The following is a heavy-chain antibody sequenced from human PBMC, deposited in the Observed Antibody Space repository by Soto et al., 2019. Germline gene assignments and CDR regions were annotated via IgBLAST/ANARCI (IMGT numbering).Heavy chain of an antibody. CDR3: ARDCSSTSCYFDY. V-gene: IGHV3-7*01. D-gene: IGHD2-2*01. Sequence: ESGGGLVQPGGSLRLSCAASGFTFSSYWMSWVRQAPGKGLEWVANIKQDGSEKYYVDSVKGRFTISRDNAKNSLYLQMNSLRAEDTAVYYCARDCSSTSCYFDYWGQGTLVTVSS. J-gene: IGHJ4*02. CDR2: IKQDGSEK. CDR1: GFTFSSYW.